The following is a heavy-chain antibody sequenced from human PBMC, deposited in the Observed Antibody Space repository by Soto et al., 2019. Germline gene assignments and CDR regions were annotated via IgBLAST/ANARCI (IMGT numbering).Heavy chain of an antibody. V-gene: IGHV1-18*01. J-gene: IGHJ1*01. CDR3: ARVPPTRYSSGWYRGLDFQH. D-gene: IGHD6-19*01. CDR2: ISAYNGNT. Sequence: GASVKVSCKASGYTFPSYGISWVRQAPGQGLEWMGWISAYNGNTNYAQKLQGRVTMTTDTSTSTAYMELSSLRSEDTAVYYCARVPPTRYSSGWYRGLDFQHWGQGTLVTVSS. CDR1: GYTFPSYG.